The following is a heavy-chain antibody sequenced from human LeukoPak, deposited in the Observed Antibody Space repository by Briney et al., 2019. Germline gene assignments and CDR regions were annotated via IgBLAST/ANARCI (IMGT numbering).Heavy chain of an antibody. J-gene: IGHJ3*02. CDR2: IYSGGGT. Sequence: GGSLRLSCAASGFTVSTNYMSWVRQAPGKGLEWVSVIYSGGGTYYADSVKGRFTISRDNSKNTLYLQMNSLRTEDTAVYHCARAQQIMMTHAFDIWGQGTMVAVSS. D-gene: IGHD3-16*01. CDR1: GFTVSTNY. V-gene: IGHV3-53*01. CDR3: ARAQQIMMTHAFDI.